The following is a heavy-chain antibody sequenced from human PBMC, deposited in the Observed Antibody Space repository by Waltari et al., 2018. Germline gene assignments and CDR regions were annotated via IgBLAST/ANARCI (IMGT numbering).Heavy chain of an antibody. CDR1: GFTFRHYT. V-gene: IGHV3-30*01. CDR3: ARDDRDGLPDYFDF. Sequence: QVQLVESGGGVVQPGRSLRLFFAAGGFTFRHYTMHWVRQAPGKGLEWVAVTSHDESHKYYADSVKGRFTISKDNSKNTLYLQMNSLSTEDTAMYYCARDDRDGLPDYFDFWGQGTLVTVSS. J-gene: IGHJ4*02. CDR2: TSHDESHK. D-gene: IGHD2-8*01.